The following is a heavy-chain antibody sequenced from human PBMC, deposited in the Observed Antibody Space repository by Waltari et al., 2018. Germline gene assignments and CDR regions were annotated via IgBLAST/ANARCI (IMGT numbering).Heavy chain of an antibody. D-gene: IGHD3-16*01. CDR1: GYTFTSYA. J-gene: IGHJ3*02. CDR3: ARVEGAAGLDI. CDR2: INAGNGNT. V-gene: IGHV1-3*01. Sequence: QVQLVQSGAEVTKPGASGTVSCKASGYTFTSYAMHWVRQAPGQGLEWMGWINAGNGNTKYSQKFQGRVTITRDTSASTAYMELSSLRSEDTAVYYCARVEGAAGLDIWGQGTMVTVSS.